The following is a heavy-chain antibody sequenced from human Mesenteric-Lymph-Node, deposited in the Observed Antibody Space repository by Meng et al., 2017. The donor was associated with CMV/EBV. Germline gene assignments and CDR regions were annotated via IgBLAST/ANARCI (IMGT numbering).Heavy chain of an antibody. V-gene: IGHV4-59*01. CDR1: GGSINNYY. CDR2: IYYSGNT. CDR3: ARESDSYYYYGMDA. Sequence: GSLRLSCTVSGGSINNYYWSWIRQPPGKGLEWIGYIYYSGNTKYNPSLKSRVTMSVDTSKNQFSLKLSSVTAADTAVYYCARESDSYYYYGMDAWGQGTTVTVSS. D-gene: IGHD2-21*02. J-gene: IGHJ6*02.